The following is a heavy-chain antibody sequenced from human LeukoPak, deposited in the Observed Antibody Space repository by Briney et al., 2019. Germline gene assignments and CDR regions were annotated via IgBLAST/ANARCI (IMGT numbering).Heavy chain of an antibody. CDR2: ISYDGSNE. V-gene: IGHV3-30-3*01. Sequence: GGSLRLSCAASGFTFSSYAMHWVRQAPGKGLEWVAVISYDGSNEYYADSVKGRFTISRDNSKNTLYLQMNSLRAEDTAVYYCARDYEGGYEIWGQGTLVTVSS. CDR3: ARDYEGGYEI. J-gene: IGHJ4*02. CDR1: GFTFSSYA. D-gene: IGHD5-12*01.